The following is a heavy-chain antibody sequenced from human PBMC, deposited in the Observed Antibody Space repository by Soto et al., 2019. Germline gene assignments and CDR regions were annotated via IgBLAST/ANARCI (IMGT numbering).Heavy chain of an antibody. D-gene: IGHD3-10*01. Sequence: EVQLVESGGGLVQPGGSLRLSCAASGFTFSNAWMNWVRQAPGKGLEWVGRAKSKNDGGTIDYAAPVKGRFSISRDDSKNTLDLQMNSLRIEDTAVYYCARTPELGSKWIFDLWGRGTLVTVSS. J-gene: IGHJ2*01. CDR1: GFTFSNAW. CDR3: ARTPELGSKWIFDL. CDR2: AKSKNDGGTI. V-gene: IGHV3-15*07.